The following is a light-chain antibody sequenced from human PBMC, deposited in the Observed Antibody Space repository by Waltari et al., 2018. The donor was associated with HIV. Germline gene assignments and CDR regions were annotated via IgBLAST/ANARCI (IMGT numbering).Light chain of an antibody. CDR1: SSDVGGYNY. V-gene: IGLV2-11*01. J-gene: IGLJ1*01. Sequence: QSALTQPRSVSGSPGQSVTISCTGTSSDVGGYNYVSWYQQHPGKAPKPMIYDVSKRPPGVPDRFSGSKSGNTASLTISGLQAEDEADYYCCSYAGSYVFGTGTKVTVL. CDR3: CSYAGSYV. CDR2: DVS.